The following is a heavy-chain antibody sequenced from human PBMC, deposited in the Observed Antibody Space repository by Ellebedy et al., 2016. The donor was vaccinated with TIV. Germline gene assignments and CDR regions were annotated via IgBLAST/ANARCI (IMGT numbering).Heavy chain of an antibody. J-gene: IGHJ4*02. CDR1: YGSISSYY. CDR2: IVSSGST. V-gene: IGHV4-59*12. D-gene: IGHD3-16*01. Sequence: MPSETLSLTCTVSYGSISSYYWSWIRQPPGKGLEWLGYIVSSGSTTYNPSLKSRLTMSIDTSKNQFSLNLSFVTAADTAVYYCASTEHVGFWGYWGQGTLVTVSS. CDR3: ASTEHVGFWGY.